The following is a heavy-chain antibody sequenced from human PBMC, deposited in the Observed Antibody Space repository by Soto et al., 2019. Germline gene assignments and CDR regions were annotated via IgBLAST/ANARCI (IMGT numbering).Heavy chain of an antibody. CDR2: IIPIIGTP. Sequence: ASVKVSGKASGGTFRNHVFNWVRQAPGQGLEWMGGIIPIIGTPNYAQKFQGRVTITADASTNTVYLDVSSLRSQDTAVYYCARDLEFRDGNISHLDYWGQGTLVTVSS. CDR3: ARDLEFRDGNISHLDY. J-gene: IGHJ4*02. D-gene: IGHD3-10*01. V-gene: IGHV1-69*13. CDR1: GGTFRNHV.